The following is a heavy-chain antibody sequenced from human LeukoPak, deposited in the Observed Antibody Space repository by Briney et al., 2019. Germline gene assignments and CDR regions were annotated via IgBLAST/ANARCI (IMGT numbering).Heavy chain of an antibody. CDR1: GFTFSSYS. Sequence: GGSLRLSCAASGFTFSSYSMNWVRQAPGKGLEWVANINQDGSKKFYVDSVKGRFTISRDNAKNALYLQMNSLRAEDTGVYFCARGQTLTFWGQGTLVTVSS. V-gene: IGHV3-7*01. CDR3: ARGQTLTF. J-gene: IGHJ4*02. CDR2: INQDGSKK.